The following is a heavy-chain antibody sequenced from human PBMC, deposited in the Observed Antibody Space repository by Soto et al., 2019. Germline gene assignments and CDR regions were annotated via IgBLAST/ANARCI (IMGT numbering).Heavy chain of an antibody. J-gene: IGHJ4*02. CDR3: ASTASIVGATSPDY. CDR1: GFTFSSYA. CDR2: ISYDGSNK. Sequence: GGSLRLSCASSGFTFSSYAMHWVRQAPGKGLEWVAVISYDGSNKYYADSVKGRFTISRDNSKNTLYLQMNSLRAEDTAVYYCASTASIVGATSPDYWGQGTLVTVSS. V-gene: IGHV3-30-3*01. D-gene: IGHD1-26*01.